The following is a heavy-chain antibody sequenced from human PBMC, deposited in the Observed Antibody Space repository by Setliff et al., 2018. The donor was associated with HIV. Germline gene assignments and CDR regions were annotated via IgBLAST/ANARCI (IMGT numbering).Heavy chain of an antibody. D-gene: IGHD3-22*01. CDR1: GFTFTSFG. V-gene: IGHV3-23*01. J-gene: IGHJ4*02. Sequence: GGSLRLSCATSGFTFTSFGMSWVRQAPGKGLEWVSTVSGRGAATYYADSVKGRFTISRDTSETTLFLEMNSLRAEDTAVYYCARGRFSISRDDSRSTAYLELSNVKTDDAGRYYCTRDWAVKGDGGDYWSQGTLVTVSS. CDR3: ARGRFSISRDDSRSTAYLELSNVKTDDAGRYYCTRDWAVKGDGGDY. CDR2: VSGRGAAT.